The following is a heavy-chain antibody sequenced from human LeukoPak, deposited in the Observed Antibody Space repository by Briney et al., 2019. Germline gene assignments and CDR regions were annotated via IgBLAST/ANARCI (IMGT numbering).Heavy chain of an antibody. J-gene: IGHJ3*02. Sequence: GRSLRLSCAASGFTFDDYAMHWVRQAPGKGLEWVSGISWNSGSIGYADSVKGRFTISRDNAKNSLYLQMNSLRAEDTALYYCAKDIVGATEGCAFDIWGQGTMVTVSS. CDR1: GFTFDDYA. CDR3: AKDIVGATEGCAFDI. CDR2: ISWNSGSI. V-gene: IGHV3-9*01. D-gene: IGHD1-26*01.